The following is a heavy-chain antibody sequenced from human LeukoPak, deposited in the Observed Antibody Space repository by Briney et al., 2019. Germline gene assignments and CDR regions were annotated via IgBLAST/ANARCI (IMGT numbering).Heavy chain of an antibody. Sequence: SETLSLTCTVSGGSISSSSYYWGWIRQPPGKGLEWIGSIYYSGSTYYNPSLKSRVTISVDTSKNQFSLKLNSVTAADTAVYYCARISSSWSGFDYWGQGTLVTVSS. V-gene: IGHV4-39*07. J-gene: IGHJ4*02. CDR3: ARISSSWSGFDY. CDR1: GGSISSSSYY. D-gene: IGHD6-13*01. CDR2: IYYSGST.